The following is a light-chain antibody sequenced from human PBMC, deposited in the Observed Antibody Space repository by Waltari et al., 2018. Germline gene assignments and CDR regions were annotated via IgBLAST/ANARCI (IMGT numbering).Light chain of an antibody. CDR2: EAF. CDR3: QQSYSLYT. J-gene: IGKJ2*01. V-gene: IGKV1-39*01. Sequence: DMQVTQSPSSLSASVGDRVTISCRTSQPLINYLNWYQHKPGSAPKLLIYEAFKLQSGVPSRFSGRGSGTDFTLTISDLQPEDSATYFCQQSYSLYTFGQGTKLEI. CDR1: QPLINY.